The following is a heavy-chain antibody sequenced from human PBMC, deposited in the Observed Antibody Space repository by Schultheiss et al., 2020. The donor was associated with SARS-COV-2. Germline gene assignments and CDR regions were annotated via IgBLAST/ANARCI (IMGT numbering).Heavy chain of an antibody. CDR2: INSDGSST. J-gene: IGHJ4*02. Sequence: GGSLRLSCAASGFTFSSYSMNWVRQAPGKGLEWVSRINSDGSSTSYADSVKGRFTISRDNAKNTLYLQMNSLRAEDTAVYYCARESGPFDYWGQGTLVTVSS. D-gene: IGHD1-26*01. V-gene: IGHV3-74*01. CDR1: GFTFSSYS. CDR3: ARESGPFDY.